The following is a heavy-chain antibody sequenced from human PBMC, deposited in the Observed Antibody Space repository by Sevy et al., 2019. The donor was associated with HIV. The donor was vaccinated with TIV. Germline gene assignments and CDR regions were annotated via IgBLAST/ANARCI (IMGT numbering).Heavy chain of an antibody. CDR3: ARVDANYDKGFDP. D-gene: IGHD3-22*01. CDR1: GFTFSSYE. V-gene: IGHV3-48*03. Sequence: GESLKISCEASGFTFSSYEMNWVRQAPGKGLEWVSYISSSGTTIKYADSVKGRFTISRDNAKNSLYMQMNSLRADDTAVYYCARVDANYDKGFDPWGQGTLVTVSS. J-gene: IGHJ5*02. CDR2: ISSSGTTI.